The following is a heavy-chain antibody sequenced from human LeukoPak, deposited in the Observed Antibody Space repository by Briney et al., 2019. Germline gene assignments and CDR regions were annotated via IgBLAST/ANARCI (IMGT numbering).Heavy chain of an antibody. CDR1: GYTFTTYY. CDR2: INPRGGST. CDR3: AREGSIAGIYYFDY. D-gene: IGHD6-6*01. J-gene: IGHJ4*02. Sequence: ASVKVSCKASGYTFTTYYMHWVRQAPGQGLEWMGIINPRGGSTNYAQKFQGRVTMTTDTSTSTAYMELRSLRSDDTAVYYCAREGSIAGIYYFDYWGQGTLVTVSS. V-gene: IGHV1-46*01.